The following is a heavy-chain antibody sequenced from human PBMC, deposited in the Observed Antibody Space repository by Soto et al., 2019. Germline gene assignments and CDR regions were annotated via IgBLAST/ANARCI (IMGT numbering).Heavy chain of an antibody. CDR1: GFPFSSYW. CDR2: ISGDGTTI. J-gene: IGHJ4*02. Sequence: EVQLVESGGDSVQPGGSLRLSCAASGFPFSSYWMHWVRHTPGKGLEWVSRISGDGTTIYYADSVTVRFTVSRDNAKNTLSLQMSGLGAEDSAVYYCAREYYGLLTGYYNDHWGQGTLVSVSS. D-gene: IGHD3-9*01. CDR3: AREYYGLLTGYYNDH. V-gene: IGHV3-74*01.